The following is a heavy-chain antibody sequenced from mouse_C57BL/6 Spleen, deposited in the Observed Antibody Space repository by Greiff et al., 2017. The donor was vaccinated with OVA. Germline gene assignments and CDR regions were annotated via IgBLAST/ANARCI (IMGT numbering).Heavy chain of an antibody. V-gene: IGHV3-1*01. CDR2: ISYSGST. J-gene: IGHJ2*01. CDR3: ARGGWDSIFDY. CDR1: GYSITSGYD. D-gene: IGHD4-1*01. Sequence: EVKLEESGPGMVKPSQSLSLTCTVTGYSITSGYDWHWIRHFPGNKLAWMGYISYSGSTNYNPSLKSRISITHDTSKNHFFLKVNSVTTEDTATYDSARGGWDSIFDYWGQGTTLTVSS.